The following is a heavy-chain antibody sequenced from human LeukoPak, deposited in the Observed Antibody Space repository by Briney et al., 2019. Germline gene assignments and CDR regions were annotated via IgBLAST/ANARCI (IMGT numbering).Heavy chain of an antibody. Sequence: GGSLRLSCAASGFTFSSYAMHWVRQAPGKGLEWVAVISYDGSNKYYADSVKGRFTISRDNSKNTLYLQMNSLRAEDTAVYYCARSGKRGFTYYYGSGSWGQGTLVTVSS. V-gene: IGHV3-30*04. J-gene: IGHJ4*02. D-gene: IGHD3-10*01. CDR2: ISYDGSNK. CDR1: GFTFSSYA. CDR3: ARSGKRGFTYYYGSGS.